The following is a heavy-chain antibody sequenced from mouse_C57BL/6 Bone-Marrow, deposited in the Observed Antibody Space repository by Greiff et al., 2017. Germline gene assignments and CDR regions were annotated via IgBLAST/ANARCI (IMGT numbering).Heavy chain of an antibody. CDR1: GFTFTDYY. J-gene: IGHJ4*01. CDR2: IRNKANGYTT. Sequence: EVKLMESGGGLVQPGGSLSISCAASGFTFTDYYMSWVRQPPGKALEWLGFIRNKANGYTTEYSASVKGRFTISRDNSQSILYLQMNALRAEDSATYYCARELRDYYAMGYWGQGTSVTVSS. D-gene: IGHD1-1*01. V-gene: IGHV7-3*01. CDR3: ARELRDYYAMGY.